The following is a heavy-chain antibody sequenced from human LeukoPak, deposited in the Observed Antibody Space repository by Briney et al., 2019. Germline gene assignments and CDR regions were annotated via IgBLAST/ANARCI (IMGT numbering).Heavy chain of an antibody. J-gene: IGHJ4*02. CDR2: IKEDGSEK. V-gene: IGHV3-7*01. Sequence: SGGSLRLSCAASGFTFSSYWMTWVRQAPGKGLEWVANIKEDGSEKKYVDSVKGRFTISRDNAKNSLYLQMNSLRAEDTAVYYCAKGGGTFDYWGQGTLVTVSS. CDR1: GFTFSSYW. D-gene: IGHD3-16*01. CDR3: AKGGGTFDY.